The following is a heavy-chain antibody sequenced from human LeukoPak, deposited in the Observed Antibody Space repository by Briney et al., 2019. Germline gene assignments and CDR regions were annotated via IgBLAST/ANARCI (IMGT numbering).Heavy chain of an antibody. Sequence: PSETLSLTCTVSGGSINNYYCTWIRQPPGKGLEGNGSRFYGGSASYNSSLASRAIISMGTSKNQFSLKLTSMTAADTAVYYCARGWEFYNSHGYVFDIWGQGKMVTVSS. CDR3: ARGWEFYNSHGYVFDI. V-gene: IGHV4-59*01. J-gene: IGHJ3*02. CDR2: RFYGGSA. CDR1: GGSINNYY. D-gene: IGHD3-22*01.